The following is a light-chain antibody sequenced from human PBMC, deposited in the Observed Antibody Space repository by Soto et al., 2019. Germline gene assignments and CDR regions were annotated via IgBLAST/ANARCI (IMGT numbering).Light chain of an antibody. Sequence: QSALTQPASVSESPGRWITIAWAGTSSDVCGYNFVSWYQQHPDKAPKLIIYGVTNRPSGVSDRFSGSNSGNTASLTISGLQAEDEADYYCTSYTSSSTYVFGTGTKVTVL. J-gene: IGLJ1*01. CDR1: SSDVCGYNF. CDR2: GVT. CDR3: TSYTSSSTYV. V-gene: IGLV2-14*01.